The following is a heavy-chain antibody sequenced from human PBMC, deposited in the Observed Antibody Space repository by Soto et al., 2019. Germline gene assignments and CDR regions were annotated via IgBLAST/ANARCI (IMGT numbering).Heavy chain of an antibody. Sequence: SVKASCKASGFTFTSSAVQWVRQSRVQRLEWIGWIVVGSGNTNYAQKFQERVTITRDMSTSTAYMELSSLRSEDTAVYYCAAPPLAPDCYYGSGSLNAQYYYYYGMDVWGQGTTVTVSS. D-gene: IGHD3-10*01. CDR3: AAPPLAPDCYYGSGSLNAQYYYYYGMDV. V-gene: IGHV1-58*01. CDR2: IVVGSGNT. CDR1: GFTFTSSA. J-gene: IGHJ6*02.